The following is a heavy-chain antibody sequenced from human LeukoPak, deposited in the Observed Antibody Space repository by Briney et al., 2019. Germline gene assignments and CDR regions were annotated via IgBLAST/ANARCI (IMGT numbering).Heavy chain of an antibody. Sequence: PGGSLRLSYAGSGFTFSNYWMSWVRQAPGKGLEWVANIQQHGSEAYYGDSVKGRFTISRDNAKNSLYLQMNSLRAEDTAVYYCATYSSSNGREFQYWGQGTLVTVSS. V-gene: IGHV3-7*01. D-gene: IGHD2-2*01. J-gene: IGHJ1*01. CDR1: GFTFSNYW. CDR2: IQQHGSEA. CDR3: ATYSSSNGREFQY.